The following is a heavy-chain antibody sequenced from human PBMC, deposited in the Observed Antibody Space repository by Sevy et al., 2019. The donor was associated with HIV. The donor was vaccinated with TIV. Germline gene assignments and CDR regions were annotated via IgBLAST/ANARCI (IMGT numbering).Heavy chain of an antibody. CDR2: TYYRSKWYT. Sequence: KQSQTLSLTCVISGDSVSSNRAAWSWIRQSPSRGLEWLGRTYYRSKWYTDYAVSVKSRITINPDTSKNQVSLHSNSVTTEDTAVYYCTRGAHSLDYWGQGTLVTVSS. CDR3: TRGAHSLDY. CDR1: GDSVSSNRAA. V-gene: IGHV6-1*01. D-gene: IGHD2-15*01. J-gene: IGHJ4*02.